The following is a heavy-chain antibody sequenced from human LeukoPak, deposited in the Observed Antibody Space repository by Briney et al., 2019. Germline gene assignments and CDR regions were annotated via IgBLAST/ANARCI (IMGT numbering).Heavy chain of an antibody. V-gene: IGHV3-23*01. CDR3: AKVPYGSGSYSTLDY. CDR2: ISGSGGDT. J-gene: IGHJ4*02. Sequence: GGSLRLSCAASGFTFSSNWMSWVRQAPGKGLEWVLGISGSGGDTHYADSVRGRFTISRDNSKNTLYLQMNSLRVEDTAVYYCAKVPYGSGSYSTLDYWGQGTLVTVSS. CDR1: GFTFSSNW. D-gene: IGHD3-10*01.